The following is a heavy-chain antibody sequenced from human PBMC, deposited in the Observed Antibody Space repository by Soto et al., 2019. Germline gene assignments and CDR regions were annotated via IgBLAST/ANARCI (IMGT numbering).Heavy chain of an antibody. CDR3: ARSTYYDFWSGYSIPNWFDP. CDR1: GGSFSGYY. J-gene: IGHJ5*02. D-gene: IGHD3-3*01. V-gene: IGHV4-59*08. CDR2: IYYSGST. Sequence: PSETLSLTCAVYGGSFSGYYWSWIRQPPGKGLEWIGYIYYSGSTNYNPSLKSRVTISVDTSKNQFSLKLSSVTAADTAVYYCARSTYYDFWSGYSIPNWFDPWGQGTLVTVSS.